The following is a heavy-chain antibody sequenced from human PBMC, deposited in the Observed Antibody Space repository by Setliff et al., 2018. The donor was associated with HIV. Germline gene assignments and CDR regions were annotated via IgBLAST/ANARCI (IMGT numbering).Heavy chain of an antibody. CDR2: ISAYNGNT. D-gene: IGHD2-15*01. Sequence: ASVKVSCKASGYTFTSYGISWVRQAPGQGLEWMGWISAYNGNTNYAQKLQGRVTMTTDTSTSTAYMELSSLRSEDTAVYYCARDSRDIVVVIAPEPEPYYYYGMDVWGEGTTVTVSS. J-gene: IGHJ6*04. V-gene: IGHV1-18*01. CDR1: GYTFTSYG. CDR3: ARDSRDIVVVIAPEPEPYYYYGMDV.